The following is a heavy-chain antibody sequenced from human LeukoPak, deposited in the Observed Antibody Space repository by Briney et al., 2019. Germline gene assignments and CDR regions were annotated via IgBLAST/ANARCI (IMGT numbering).Heavy chain of an antibody. CDR2: IGIAGDT. D-gene: IGHD1-26*01. Sequence: GGSLRLSCEASGFTFSNHAMHWVRQATGKGLEWVSAIGIAGDTFYPGSVKGRFTISRENAKNSLSLQINSLKAEDTAVYYCVRQQTSHGNFDYWGQGTLVTVSS. V-gene: IGHV3-13*01. CDR1: GFTFSNHA. J-gene: IGHJ4*02. CDR3: VRQQTSHGNFDY.